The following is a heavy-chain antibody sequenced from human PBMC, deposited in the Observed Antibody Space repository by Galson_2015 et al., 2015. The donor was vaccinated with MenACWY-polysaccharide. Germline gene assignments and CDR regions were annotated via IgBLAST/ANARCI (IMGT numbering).Heavy chain of an antibody. J-gene: IGHJ4*01. CDR2: MNPNSGNT. CDR1: GSNFNSYD. Sequence: SVKVSCKASGSNFNSYDINWARQATGQGLAWMGWMNPNSGNTGYAQKLQGRVTMTRDTSINTAYMELSSLTSEDTAVYYCARWTSRGNPDVYLDYWGHGSQVTVSS. CDR3: ARWTSRGNPDVYLDY. D-gene: IGHD2/OR15-2a*01. V-gene: IGHV1-8*01.